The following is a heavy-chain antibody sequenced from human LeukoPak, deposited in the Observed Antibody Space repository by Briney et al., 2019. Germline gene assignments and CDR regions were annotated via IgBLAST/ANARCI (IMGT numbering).Heavy chain of an antibody. CDR2: ITGLSSYM. Sequence: ETLSLTCTVSDDSITMYYWTWIRQPPGKGLEWVSAITGLSSYMFYADSLKGRFTISRDNAKNLLYLQMNSLRAEDTAMYYCARRATTERGHSYGLDFWGQGTLVTVSS. J-gene: IGHJ4*02. CDR3: ARRATTERGHSYGLDF. D-gene: IGHD5-18*01. V-gene: IGHV3-21*01. CDR1: DDSITMYY.